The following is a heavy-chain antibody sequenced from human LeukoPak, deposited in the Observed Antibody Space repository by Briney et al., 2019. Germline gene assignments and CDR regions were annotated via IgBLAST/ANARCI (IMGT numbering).Heavy chain of an antibody. CDR1: GGSISSYY. D-gene: IGHD2-21*02. V-gene: IGHV4-59*01. Sequence: SETLSLTCTVSGGSISSYYWSWIRQPPGKGLEWIGFIQYSGSTNYNPSLKSRVTISLDTSKNQFSLKLSSVIAADTAIYYCARQLAYCGGDCYYDYWGQGTLVTVSS. J-gene: IGHJ4*02. CDR2: IQYSGST. CDR3: ARQLAYCGGDCYYDY.